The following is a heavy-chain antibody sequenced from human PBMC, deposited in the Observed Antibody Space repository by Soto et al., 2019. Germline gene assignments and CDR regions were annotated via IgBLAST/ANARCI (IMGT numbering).Heavy chain of an antibody. CDR2: IYYSGST. CDR3: ARRSGDYYYYYMDV. V-gene: IGHV4-59*08. Sequence: SETLSLTCTVSGGSISSYYWSWIRQPPGKGLEWIGYIYYSGSTNYNPSLKSRVTISVDTSKNQFSLKLSSVTAADTAVYYCARRSGDYYYYYMDVWGKGTTVTVSS. J-gene: IGHJ6*03. CDR1: GGSISSYY.